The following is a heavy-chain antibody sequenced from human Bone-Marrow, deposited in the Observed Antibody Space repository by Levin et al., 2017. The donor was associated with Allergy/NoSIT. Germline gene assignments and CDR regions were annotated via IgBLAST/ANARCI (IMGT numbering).Heavy chain of an antibody. CDR3: ARDRSGRYYFDS. Sequence: LRLSCTVSSGSINSGAYYWFWIRHHPGKGLEWIGYIYNTGSTYYNPSLKGRVNMSVDTSKNQFSLKLNSVTAADTAVYYCARDRSGRYYFDSWGQGTLVTVSS. D-gene: IGHD3-10*01. J-gene: IGHJ4*02. CDR1: SGSINSGAYY. CDR2: IYNTGST. V-gene: IGHV4-31*03.